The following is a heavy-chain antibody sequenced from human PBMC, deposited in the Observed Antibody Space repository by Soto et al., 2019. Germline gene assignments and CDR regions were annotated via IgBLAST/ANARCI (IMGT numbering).Heavy chain of an antibody. J-gene: IGHJ5*02. CDR2: IIPIFGTA. CDR3: ARDLPGDCSSTSGRWLFDL. D-gene: IGHD2-2*01. V-gene: IGHV1-69*13. Sequence: PVKVSCKTSVCTFSSYAISWVRQTPGQGLEWMGGIIPIFGTANYAQKFQGRVTITADESTSTAYMELSSLRSEDTAVYYCARDLPGDCSSTSGRWLFDLWGQGTLVTVSS. CDR1: VCTFSSYA.